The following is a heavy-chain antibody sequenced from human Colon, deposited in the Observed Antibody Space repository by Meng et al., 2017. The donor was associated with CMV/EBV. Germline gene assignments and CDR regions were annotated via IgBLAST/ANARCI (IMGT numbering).Heavy chain of an antibody. Sequence: QVPLVQSGPEVKKPWASVKVSCKASGFSFTSYGINWVRQAPGQGLEWMGWISGSTGYTNRAQKFQGRVTMTTDTSTSTAYLALTSLTSNDTAVYYCARGRPNWSGVLDYWGQGTLVTVSS. J-gene: IGHJ4*02. CDR1: GFSFTSYG. V-gene: IGHV1-18*01. D-gene: IGHD1-1*01. CDR3: ARGRPNWSGVLDY. CDR2: ISGSTGYT.